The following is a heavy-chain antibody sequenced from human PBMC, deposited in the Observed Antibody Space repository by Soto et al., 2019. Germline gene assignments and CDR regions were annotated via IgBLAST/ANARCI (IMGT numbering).Heavy chain of an antibody. CDR2: ISGSGGST. CDR3: AKWGDYYYDISDTPYDFDY. V-gene: IGHV3-23*01. CDR1: GFTFSSYA. J-gene: IGHJ4*02. Sequence: PGGSLRLSCAASGFTFSSYAMSWVRQAPGKGLEWVSAISGSGGSTYYADSVKGRFTISRDNSKNTLYLQMNSLRAEDTAVYYCAKWGDYYYDISDTPYDFDYWGQGTLVTVSS. D-gene: IGHD3-22*01.